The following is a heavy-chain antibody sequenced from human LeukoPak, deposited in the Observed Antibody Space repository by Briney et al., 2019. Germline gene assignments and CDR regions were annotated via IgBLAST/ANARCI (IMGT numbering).Heavy chain of an antibody. Sequence: GGSLRLSCTASGFTFSSYSMNWVRQAPGKGLEWVSYISSSSGSIYDADSVKGRFTISRDNAKNSLYLQMNSLRAEDTALYYCAKGGGSGWYKDNWFDPWGQGTLVTVSS. CDR2: ISSSSGSI. CDR3: AKGGGSGWYKDNWFDP. CDR1: GFTFSSYS. D-gene: IGHD6-19*01. V-gene: IGHV3-48*04. J-gene: IGHJ5*02.